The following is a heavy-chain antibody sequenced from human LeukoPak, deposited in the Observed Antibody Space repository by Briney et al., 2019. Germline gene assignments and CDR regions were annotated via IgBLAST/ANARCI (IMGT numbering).Heavy chain of an antibody. CDR1: GFTFSSYE. V-gene: IGHV3-48*03. J-gene: IGHJ4*02. Sequence: GGSLRLSXAASGFTFSSYEANWVRQAPGEGLEWVSYISSSGSTIYYADSVKGRFTISRDNAKNSLYLQMNSLRAEDTPVYYCASSGVHAGFDYWGQGTLVTVSS. CDR2: ISSSGSTI. CDR3: ASSGVHAGFDY. D-gene: IGHD3-10*01.